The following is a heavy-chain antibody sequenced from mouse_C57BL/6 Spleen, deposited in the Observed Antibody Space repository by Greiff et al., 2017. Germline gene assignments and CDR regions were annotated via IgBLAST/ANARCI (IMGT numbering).Heavy chain of an antibody. V-gene: IGHV5-6*01. J-gene: IGHJ4*01. CDR3: ARQAKAMDY. CDR1: GFTFSSYG. Sequence: EVQLVESGGDLVKPGGSLKLSCAASGFTFSSYGMSWVRQTPDKRLEWVATISSGGSYPYYPDSVKGRFTISRDNAKNTLYLQMSSLKSEDTAMYYCARQAKAMDYWGQGTSVTVSS. CDR2: ISSGGSYP.